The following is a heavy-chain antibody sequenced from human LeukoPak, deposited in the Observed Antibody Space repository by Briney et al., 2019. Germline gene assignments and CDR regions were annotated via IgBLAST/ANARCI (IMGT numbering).Heavy chain of an antibody. CDR3: ARLSSRRFPPTYSFDRRNYFDY. J-gene: IGHJ4*02. CDR2: ISHSGAT. V-gene: IGHV4-34*01. CDR1: GGSFSGHY. D-gene: IGHD3-22*01. Sequence: SETLSLTCAVYGGSFSGHYWNWLRQSPGRGLEWIGEISHSGATTYNSSLMGRVAISIDSSKNQFSLKLSSVTAADTAVYYCARLSSRRFPPTYSFDRRNYFDYWGQGTLVTVSS.